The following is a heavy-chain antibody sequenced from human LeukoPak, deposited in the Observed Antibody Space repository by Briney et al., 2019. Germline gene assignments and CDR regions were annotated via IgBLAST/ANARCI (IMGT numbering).Heavy chain of an antibody. CDR1: GYTFTGYY. J-gene: IGHJ5*02. CDR2: INPNSGDT. CDR3: ARTPISGATYWFDP. D-gene: IGHD1-26*01. V-gene: IGHV1-2*02. Sequence: GASVKVSCKASGYTFTGYYMHWVRQAPGQGLEWMGWINPNSGDTNYAQKFQGRVTMTRDRSISTAYMELSRLTADDTAVYYCARTPISGATYWFDPWGQGTLVTVSS.